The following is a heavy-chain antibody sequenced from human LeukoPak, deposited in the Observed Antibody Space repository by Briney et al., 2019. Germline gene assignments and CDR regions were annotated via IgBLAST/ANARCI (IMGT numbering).Heavy chain of an antibody. CDR1: GGSISSGSHY. CDR3: ARARYYDSSGYYSNDAFDI. CDR2: IYTSGST. Sequence: SETLSLTCTVSGGSISSGSHYWSWIRQPAGKGLEWIGRIYTSGSTNYNLSLKSRVTISVDTSKNQFSLKLSSVTAADTAVYYCARARYYDSSGYYSNDAFDIWGQGTMVTVSS. D-gene: IGHD3-22*01. V-gene: IGHV4-61*02. J-gene: IGHJ3*02.